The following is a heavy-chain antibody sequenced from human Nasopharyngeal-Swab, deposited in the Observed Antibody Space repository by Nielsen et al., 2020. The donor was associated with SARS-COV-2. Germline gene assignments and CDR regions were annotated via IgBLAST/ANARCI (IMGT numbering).Heavy chain of an antibody. CDR3: ARDLGSHLDY. Sequence: GSRKISCAASGFTFKSYWMHWVRQVPGKGLEWVSRINDDGTSTDYADSVKGRVIISRDNAKNTLYLQMNSLRAEDTAVYYCARDLGSHLDYWGQGTLVTVSS. V-gene: IGHV3-74*01. CDR1: GFTFKSYW. J-gene: IGHJ4*02. D-gene: IGHD1-26*01. CDR2: INDDGTST.